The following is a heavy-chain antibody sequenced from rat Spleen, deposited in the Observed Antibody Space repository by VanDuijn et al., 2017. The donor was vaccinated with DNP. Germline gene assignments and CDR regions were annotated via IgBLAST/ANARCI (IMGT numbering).Heavy chain of an antibody. CDR2: ISDSGGFT. Sequence: EVELVESGGGLVQPGRSMKLSCAASGFTFSNYGMHWIRQAPTKGLEWVASISDSGGFTCYRDSVKGRFTISRDNAKSTLYLQMDSLRSEDTATYYCASHNSGYFDYWGQGVMVTVSS. CDR3: ASHNSGYFDY. V-gene: IGHV5-19*01. J-gene: IGHJ2*01. CDR1: GFTFSNYG. D-gene: IGHD4-3*01.